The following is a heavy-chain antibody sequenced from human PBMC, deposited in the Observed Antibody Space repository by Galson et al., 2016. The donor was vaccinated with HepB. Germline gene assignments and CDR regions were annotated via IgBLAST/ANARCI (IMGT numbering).Heavy chain of an antibody. J-gene: IGHJ4*02. CDR1: GYTFTPYF. CDR3: ARSRDDYNWAFDY. D-gene: IGHD5-24*01. CDR2: INPSGGST. Sequence: SVKVSCKASGYTFTPYFMHWVRQAPGQGLEWMGIINPSGGSTSYTQKFQGRVTMTRDTSTSTVYMELSSLRSEDTAVYYCARSRDDYNWAFDYWGQGTLVTVAS. V-gene: IGHV1-46*01.